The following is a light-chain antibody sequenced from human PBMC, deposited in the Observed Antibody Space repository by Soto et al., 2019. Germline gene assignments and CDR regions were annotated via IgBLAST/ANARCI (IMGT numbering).Light chain of an antibody. CDR1: QTISRW. V-gene: IGKV1-5*03. J-gene: IGKJ1*01. CDR3: QHYKSYSEA. Sequence: DIQMTQSPSPLSGSVGDRVTITCRASQTISRWVEWYQQKPGTAPKLLIYKASTLKSGVPSRFRGRGSGTEFTRTISSLQIDDFETYYCQHYKSYSEAFGQGTKVDIK. CDR2: KAS.